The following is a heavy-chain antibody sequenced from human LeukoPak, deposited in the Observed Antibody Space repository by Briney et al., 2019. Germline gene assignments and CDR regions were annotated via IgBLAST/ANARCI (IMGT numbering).Heavy chain of an antibody. J-gene: IGHJ5*02. CDR2: IKEDGSEI. CDR3: ARDAGRGGWFDP. CDR1: GFTFSSYW. V-gene: IGHV3-7*01. Sequence: PGGSLRLFCAASGFTFSSYWMSWVRQAPGKGLKRVANIKEDGSEICYVDSVKGRFTISRDNDQNSLYLQMNSLRVEDTAVYYCARDAGRGGWFDPWGQGTLVTVSS. D-gene: IGHD3-10*01.